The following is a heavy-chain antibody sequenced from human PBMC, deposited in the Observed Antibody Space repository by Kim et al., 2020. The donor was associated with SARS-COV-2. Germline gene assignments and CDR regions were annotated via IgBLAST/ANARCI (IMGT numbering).Heavy chain of an antibody. CDR3: AHTTTETTLDC. D-gene: IGHD4-17*01. CDR2: IYWDDDK. V-gene: IGHV2-5*02. CDR1: GFSLTTSGVG. Sequence: SGPTLVKPTQTLTLTCTFSGFSLTTSGVGVGWIRQPPGKALEWLALIYWDDDKRYSPSLKSRLTITKDTSKNQVVLTMTDMDPVDTATYYCAHTTTETTLDCWGQGTLVTVSS. J-gene: IGHJ4*02.